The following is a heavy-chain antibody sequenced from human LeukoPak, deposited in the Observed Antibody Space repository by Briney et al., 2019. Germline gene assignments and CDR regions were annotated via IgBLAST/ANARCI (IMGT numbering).Heavy chain of an antibody. V-gene: IGHV3-15*01. CDR2: IKRRSDGETT. Sequence: GGSLRPSCAASGFTFTNTWMTWVRQAPGKGLVWVARIKRRSDGETTDYAAPVKGRFTISRDDSKSIAYLQMNSLKTEDTAVYYYTRAGRPILLWFANGDWYFDLWGRGTLVTVSS. J-gene: IGHJ2*01. CDR1: GFTFTNTW. D-gene: IGHD3-10*01. CDR3: TRAGRPILLWFANGDWYFDL.